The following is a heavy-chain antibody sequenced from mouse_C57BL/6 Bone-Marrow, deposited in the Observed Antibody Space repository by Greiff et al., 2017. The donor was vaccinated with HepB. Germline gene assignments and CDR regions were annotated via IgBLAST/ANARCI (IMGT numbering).Heavy chain of an antibody. Sequence: QVQLKQPGAELVKPGASVKLSCKASGYTFTSYWMHWVKQRPGQGLEWIGMIHPNSGSTNYNEKFKSKATLTVDKSSSTAYMQLSSLTSEDSAVYYCARITTVVGYFDVWGTGTTVTVSS. V-gene: IGHV1-64*01. D-gene: IGHD1-1*01. CDR3: ARITTVVGYFDV. CDR2: IHPNSGST. CDR1: GYTFTSYW. J-gene: IGHJ1*03.